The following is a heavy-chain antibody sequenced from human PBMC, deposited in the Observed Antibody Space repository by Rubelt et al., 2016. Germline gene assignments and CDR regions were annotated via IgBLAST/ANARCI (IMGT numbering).Heavy chain of an antibody. CDR1: GGSISSSSYY. V-gene: IGHV4-39*07. D-gene: IGHD1-7*01. CDR3: ARDPRAGTTSFDY. CDR2: IYYRGST. Sequence: QLQLQESGPGLVKPSETLSLTCTVSGGSISSSSYYWGWIRQPPGKGLEWIGSIYYRGSTDYNRSLKSRVTISVDTSKNQFSLKLSSVTAADTAVYYCARDPRAGTTSFDYWGQGTLVTVSS. J-gene: IGHJ4*02.